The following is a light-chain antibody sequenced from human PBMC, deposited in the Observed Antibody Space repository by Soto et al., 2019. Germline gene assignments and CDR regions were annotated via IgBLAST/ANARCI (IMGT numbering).Light chain of an antibody. Sequence: AIQMTPSTSSLSASVGDRVTISCRSSQCIGNAVGWYQQKPGKPPKVLIYGASNLQSGVQPRFSGSGSGTDCTLALSSLQPEDSATYDCLQDINYPWTVGQGTKVEIK. CDR2: GAS. V-gene: IGKV1-6*01. CDR1: QCIGNA. J-gene: IGKJ1*01. CDR3: LQDINYPWT.